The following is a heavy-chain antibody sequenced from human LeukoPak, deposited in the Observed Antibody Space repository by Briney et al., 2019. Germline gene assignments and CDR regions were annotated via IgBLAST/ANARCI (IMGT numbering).Heavy chain of an antibody. D-gene: IGHD6-19*01. CDR3: AMTAVAGTGDY. Sequence: GGSLRLSCAASGFTVSSNYMSWVRQAPGKGLEWVSVIHSGGSTYYADSVKGRFTISRDNSKNTLYLQMNSLRAEDTAVYYCAMTAVAGTGDYWGQGTLVTVSS. CDR1: GFTVSSNY. V-gene: IGHV3-66*01. CDR2: IHSGGST. J-gene: IGHJ4*02.